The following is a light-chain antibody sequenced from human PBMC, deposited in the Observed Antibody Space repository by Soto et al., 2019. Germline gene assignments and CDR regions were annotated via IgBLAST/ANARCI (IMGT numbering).Light chain of an antibody. CDR2: DAS. J-gene: IGKJ5*01. Sequence: EIVLTQSPATLSLSPGERATLSCRASQSVSSSLAWFQQKPGQAPRLLIYDASNRATGIPARFSGSGSGTDFTLTISSLEPEDFAVYYCQQRSNLITFGQGTRLETK. CDR1: QSVSSS. CDR3: QQRSNLIT. V-gene: IGKV3-11*01.